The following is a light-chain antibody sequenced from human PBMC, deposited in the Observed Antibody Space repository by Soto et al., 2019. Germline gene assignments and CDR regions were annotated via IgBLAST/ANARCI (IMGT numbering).Light chain of an antibody. V-gene: IGKV3-11*01. J-gene: IGKJ3*01. CDR2: DAS. Sequence: EIVLTQSPATLSLSPGERATLSCRASQSVSSYLAWYQQKPGQAPRLLIYDASNRATGIPARFSGSGSGTDCTLTISSLEPEDFAVYYCQQRSNWGFTFGPGTKVDIK. CDR3: QQRSNWGFT. CDR1: QSVSSY.